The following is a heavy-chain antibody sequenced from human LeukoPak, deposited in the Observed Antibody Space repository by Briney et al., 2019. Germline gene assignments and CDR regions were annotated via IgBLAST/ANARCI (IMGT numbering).Heavy chain of an antibody. D-gene: IGHD1-1*01. CDR3: ARHENRNDGFDY. V-gene: IGHV4-39*01. J-gene: IGHJ4*02. Sequence: SETLSLTCIVSGGSISRSSYYWGWVRQPPGNGLGWIGSIYYSGSTYYNPPLKSRVTISVDRSKNQFSLKLSSVTAADTAVYYCARHENRNDGFDYWGQGTLVTVSS. CDR1: GGSISRSSYY. CDR2: IYYSGST.